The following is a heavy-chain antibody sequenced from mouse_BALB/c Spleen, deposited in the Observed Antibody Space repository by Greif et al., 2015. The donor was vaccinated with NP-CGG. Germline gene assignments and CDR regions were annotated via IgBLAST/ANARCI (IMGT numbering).Heavy chain of an antibody. V-gene: IGHV7-3*02. CDR3: ARDYRYDGYYFDY. J-gene: IGHJ2*01. CDR1: GFTFTDYY. Sequence: EVKVVESGGGLVQPGGSLRLSCATSGFTFTDYYMSWVRQPPGKALEWLGFIRNKANGYTTEYSASVKGRFTISRDNSQSILYLQMNTLRAEDSATYYCARDYRYDGYYFDYWGQGTTLTVSS. D-gene: IGHD2-14*01. CDR2: IRNKANGYTT.